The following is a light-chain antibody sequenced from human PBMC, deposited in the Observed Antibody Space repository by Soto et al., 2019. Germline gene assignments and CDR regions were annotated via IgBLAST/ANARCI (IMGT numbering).Light chain of an antibody. CDR3: CSYAGGYTYL. CDR2: NVA. V-gene: IGLV2-11*01. CDR1: GNDVGAYNY. Sequence: QSVLTQPRSVSGSPGQSVTVSCTGTGNDVGAYNYVSWYQQHPGRPPKLMIYNVARWPSRVPDRFSGSKSVNTASLTISGLQAEDEADYFCCSYAGGYTYLFGTGTKVPVL. J-gene: IGLJ1*01.